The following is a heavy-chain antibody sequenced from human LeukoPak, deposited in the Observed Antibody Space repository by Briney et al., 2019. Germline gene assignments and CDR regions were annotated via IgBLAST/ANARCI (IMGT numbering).Heavy chain of an antibody. Sequence: TSETLSLTCTVSGGSISSYYWSWIRQPPGEGLEWIGYIYYSGSTNYNPSLKSRVTISVDTSKNQFSLKLSSVTAADTAVYYCARFKRGSYFFDYWGQGTLVTVSS. D-gene: IGHD1-26*01. V-gene: IGHV4-59*01. CDR2: IYYSGST. CDR3: ARFKRGSYFFDY. CDR1: GGSISSYY. J-gene: IGHJ4*02.